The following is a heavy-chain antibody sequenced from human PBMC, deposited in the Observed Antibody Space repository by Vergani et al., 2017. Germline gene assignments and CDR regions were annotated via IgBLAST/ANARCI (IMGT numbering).Heavy chain of an antibody. J-gene: IGHJ5*02. V-gene: IGHV4-4*07. CDR2: IYTSGST. CDR3: ARDNGRTVTTSAGFDP. Sequence: QVQLQESGPGLVKPSETLSLTCTVSGGSIGSYYWSWIRQPAGKGLEWIGRIYTSGSTNYNPSLKSRVTMSVDTSKNQFSLKLSSVTAADTAVYYCARDNGRTVTTSAGFDPWGQGTLVTVSS. D-gene: IGHD4-17*01. CDR1: GGSIGSYY.